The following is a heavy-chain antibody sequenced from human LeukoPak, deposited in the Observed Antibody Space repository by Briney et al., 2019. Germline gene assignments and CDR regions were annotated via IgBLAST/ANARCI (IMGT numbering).Heavy chain of an antibody. CDR2: INAGNGNT. D-gene: IGHD3-22*01. CDR1: GYTFTSYA. V-gene: IGHV1-3*01. Sequence: GASVKVSCKASGYTFTSYAMHWVRQAPGQRLEWMGWINAGNGNTKYSQKFQGRVTITRDTSASTAYMELSSLRSEDTAVYYCARDYYDSSGYYPDTFFDYWGQGTLVTVSS. J-gene: IGHJ4*02. CDR3: ARDYYDSSGYYPDTFFDY.